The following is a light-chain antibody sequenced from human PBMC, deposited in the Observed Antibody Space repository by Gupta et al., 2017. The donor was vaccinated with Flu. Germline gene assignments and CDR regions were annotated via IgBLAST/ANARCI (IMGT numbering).Light chain of an antibody. J-gene: IGKJ2*01. Sequence: VHPLDPVSISCRSILGRGFRNGYNCLNWSLQKPGHSPLLLIHLGSDWAAGVPDRFSGTGSGTDFTLKISSVKTADVVLYYSMEGLPSPPTFGQGTKLEIK. CDR1: LGRGFRNGYNC. CDR3: MEGLPSPPT. V-gene: IGKV2-28*01. CDR2: LGS.